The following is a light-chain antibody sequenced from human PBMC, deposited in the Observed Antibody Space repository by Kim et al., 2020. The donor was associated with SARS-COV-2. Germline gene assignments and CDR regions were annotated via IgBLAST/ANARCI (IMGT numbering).Light chain of an antibody. Sequence: VYPGERATLSCRASQSVSSNLAWYQQKPGQAPRLLIYGASTRATGIPARFSGSGSGTEFTLTISSLQSEDFAVYYCQQYNNWPPTFGGGTKVDIK. CDR3: QQYNNWPPT. V-gene: IGKV3-15*01. CDR1: QSVSSN. CDR2: GAS. J-gene: IGKJ4*01.